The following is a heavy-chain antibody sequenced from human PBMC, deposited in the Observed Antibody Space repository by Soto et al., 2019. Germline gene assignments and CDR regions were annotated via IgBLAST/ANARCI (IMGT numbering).Heavy chain of an antibody. Sequence: PGGSLRLSCAASGFTFSSYDMHWVRQATGKGLEWVSAIGTAGDTYYPGSVKGRFTISRENAKNSLYLQMNSLRAGDTAVYYCARGGSSWNYYYGMDVWGQGTTVTVSS. D-gene: IGHD6-13*01. V-gene: IGHV3-13*01. J-gene: IGHJ6*02. CDR2: IGTAGDT. CDR3: ARGGSSWNYYYGMDV. CDR1: GFTFSSYD.